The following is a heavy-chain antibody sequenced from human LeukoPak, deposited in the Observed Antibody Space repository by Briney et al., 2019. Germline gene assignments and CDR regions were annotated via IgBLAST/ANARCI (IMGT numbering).Heavy chain of an antibody. J-gene: IGHJ6*02. CDR1: GGSFSVYY. CDR3: ARAGTPPPYGMDV. D-gene: IGHD2-15*01. V-gene: IGHV4-34*01. Sequence: PSETLSLTCAVYGGSFSVYYWSWIRQPPGKGLEWIGEINHSGSTNYNPSLKSRVTISEDTSKNQFSLRLISVTAADTAVYYCARAGTPPPYGMDVWGQGTTVTVSS. CDR2: INHSGST.